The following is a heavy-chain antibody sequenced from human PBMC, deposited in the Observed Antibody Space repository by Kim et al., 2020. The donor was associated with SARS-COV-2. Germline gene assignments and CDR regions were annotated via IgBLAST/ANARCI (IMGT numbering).Heavy chain of an antibody. V-gene: IGHV3-48*02. J-gene: IGHJ4*02. CDR3: ARDEAYYYGSGNPKGFDY. Sequence: GGSLRLSCAASGFTFSSYSMNWVRQAPGKGLEWVSYISSSSSTIYYADSVKGRFTISRDNAKNSLYLQMNSLRDEDTAVYYCARDEAYYYGSGNPKGFDYWGQGTLVTVSS. CDR1: GFTFSSYS. CDR2: ISSSSSTI. D-gene: IGHD3-10*01.